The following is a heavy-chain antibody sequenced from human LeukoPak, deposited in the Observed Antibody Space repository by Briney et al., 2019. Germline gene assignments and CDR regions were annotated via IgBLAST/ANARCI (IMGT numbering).Heavy chain of an antibody. J-gene: IGHJ5*02. D-gene: IGHD1-1*01. Sequence: PGGSLRLSCAASGFTFRSYAMHWVRQAPGKGLEWVALISYDGNNKYYADSVKGRFTISRDNSKNTLYLQMNNLRTEDTAVYYCARGMEKYNWFDPWGQGTLVTVSS. V-gene: IGHV3-30*04. CDR3: ARGMEKYNWFDP. CDR2: ISYDGNNK. CDR1: GFTFRSYA.